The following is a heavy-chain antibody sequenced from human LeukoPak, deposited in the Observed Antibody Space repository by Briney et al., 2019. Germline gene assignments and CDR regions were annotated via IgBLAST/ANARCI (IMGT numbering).Heavy chain of an antibody. Sequence: GGSLRLSCAASGFTFSSYWMHWVRQAPGKGLVWVSRINSDGSSTSYADSVKGRFTISRDNARNTLYLQMNSLRAEDTAVYYCARELSGDAFDIWGQGTMVTVSS. V-gene: IGHV3-74*01. J-gene: IGHJ3*02. CDR3: ARELSGDAFDI. CDR1: GFTFSSYW. CDR2: INSDGSST. D-gene: IGHD6-25*01.